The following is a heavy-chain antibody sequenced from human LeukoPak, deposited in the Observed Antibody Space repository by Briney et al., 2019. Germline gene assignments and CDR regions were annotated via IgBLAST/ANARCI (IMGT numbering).Heavy chain of an antibody. D-gene: IGHD3-22*01. CDR2: ISGSGGST. CDR1: GFTFSSYA. J-gene: IGHJ4*02. CDR3: AKYYYDSSGYYDAAPLDS. V-gene: IGHV3-23*01. Sequence: GGSLRLSCAASGFTFSSYAMSGVRQAPGKGLEWVSAISGSGGSTYYADSVKGRFTISRDNSKNTVYLQMIGLRDEDTAVYFCAKYYYDSSGYYDAAPLDSWGQGTLVTVFS.